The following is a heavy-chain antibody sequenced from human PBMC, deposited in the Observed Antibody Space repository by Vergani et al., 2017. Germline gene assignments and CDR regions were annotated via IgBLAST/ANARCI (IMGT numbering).Heavy chain of an antibody. V-gene: IGHV4-59*12. J-gene: IGHJ5*02. CDR2: IYYSGST. D-gene: IGHD1-14*01. CDR1: GGSISSYY. CDR3: ARVTGAWFDP. Sequence: QVQLQESGPGLVKPSETLSLTCTVSGGSISSYYWSWIRQPPGKGLEWIGYIYYSGSTNYNPSLKSRVTISVDTSKNQFSLKLSSVTAADTAVYYCARVTGAWFDPWGQGTLVTVSS.